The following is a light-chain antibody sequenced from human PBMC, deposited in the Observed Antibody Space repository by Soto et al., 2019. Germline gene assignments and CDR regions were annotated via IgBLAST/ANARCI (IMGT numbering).Light chain of an antibody. CDR2: GAS. J-gene: IGKJ1*01. Sequence: IVLTQSPGTLSLSPWERATLSCRASQSVGNNQLAWYQQKPGQAPRLLIYGASSRAAGIPDRFGGSGSGTDFTLTISSLQSEDFAIYYCQQFNKWPRTFGQGTKVDIK. V-gene: IGKV3-20*01. CDR3: QQFNKWPRT. CDR1: QSVGNNQ.